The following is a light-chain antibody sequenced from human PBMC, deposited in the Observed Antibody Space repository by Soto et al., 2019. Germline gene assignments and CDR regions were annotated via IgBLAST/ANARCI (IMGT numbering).Light chain of an antibody. CDR1: QSIGTY. J-gene: IGKJ2*01. Sequence: DAQMTQSPSSLSASVGDSVTITCRASQSIGTYLDWYQHKPGKAPKLLIYAASSLQSGVPSRFSASGSGTDFTLPISSLQPEDFATYYCQESHSTFGQGTKLEIK. CDR3: QESHST. CDR2: AAS. V-gene: IGKV1-39*01.